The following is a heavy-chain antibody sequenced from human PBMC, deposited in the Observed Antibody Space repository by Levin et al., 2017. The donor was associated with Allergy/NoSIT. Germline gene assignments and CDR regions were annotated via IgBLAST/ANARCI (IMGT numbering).Heavy chain of an antibody. CDR1: GFTFSDYY. CDR2: ISSSSSYT. CDR3: GRGNGYCSSTSCRDRDAFDI. V-gene: IGHV3-11*05. J-gene: IGHJ3*02. Sequence: GESLKISCAASGFTFSDYYMSWIRQAPGKGLEWVSYISSSSSYTNYADSVKGRFTISRDNATNSLYLQMNSLRAEATAVYYCGRGNGYCSSTSCRDRDAFDIWGQGTMVTVSS. D-gene: IGHD2-2*01.